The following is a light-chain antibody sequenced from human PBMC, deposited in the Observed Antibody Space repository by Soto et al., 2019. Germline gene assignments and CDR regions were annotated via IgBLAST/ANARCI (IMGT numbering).Light chain of an antibody. CDR2: AAS. Sequence: DIQMTQSPSSLSASVGDRVTMSCRASQFIHTHLHWYQQRPGKAPKLLIYAASTLQSGVPSRFSGSGFGTDLNFTITSLQPEDFASYYCQESYSRSRAFGPGTKVDF. V-gene: IGKV1-39*01. CDR3: QESYSRSRA. CDR1: QFIHTH. J-gene: IGKJ3*01.